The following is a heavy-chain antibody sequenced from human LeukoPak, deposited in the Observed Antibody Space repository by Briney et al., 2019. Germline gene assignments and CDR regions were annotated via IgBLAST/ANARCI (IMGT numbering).Heavy chain of an antibody. CDR3: ARVSILIVPYYAFDI. D-gene: IGHD2/OR15-2a*01. CDR1: GFTFSSYW. V-gene: IGHV3-21*01. Sequence: GGSLRLSCAASGFTFSSYWMHWVRQTPGKGLEWVSAISGSGGSTYYADSVKGRFTISRDNAKNSLYLQMNSLRAEDTAVYYCARVSILIVPYYAFDIWGQGTMVTVSS. J-gene: IGHJ3*02. CDR2: ISGSGGST.